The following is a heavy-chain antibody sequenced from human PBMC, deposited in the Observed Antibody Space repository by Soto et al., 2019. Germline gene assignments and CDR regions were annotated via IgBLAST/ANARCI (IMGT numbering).Heavy chain of an antibody. CDR1: GYSISSGYY. Sequence: SETLSLTCAVSGYSISSGYYWGWIRQPPGKGLEWLGTTYYGASSYYNPSLRSRITILLDASTNQLSLKLSSVTAADTAVYFCVRVAGSASWYETDSWGQGILVTVSA. J-gene: IGHJ4*02. D-gene: IGHD6-13*01. CDR2: TYYGASS. V-gene: IGHV4-38-2*01. CDR3: VRVAGSASWYETDS.